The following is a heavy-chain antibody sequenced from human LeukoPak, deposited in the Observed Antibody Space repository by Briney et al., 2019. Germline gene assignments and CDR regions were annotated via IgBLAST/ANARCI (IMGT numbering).Heavy chain of an antibody. Sequence: ASVKVSCKPSGYTFTSYGISWVRQAPGRGLEWMGWISSYSGNTNYAHKFQGRVTMTTVTSTSTMELSHLRSDDTAVYYCAFCSSASCYQAPWLDPWAREPWSPSPQ. V-gene: IGHV1-18*01. CDR3: AFCSSASCYQAPWLDP. CDR1: GYTFTSYG. J-gene: IGHJ5*02. CDR2: ISSYSGNT. D-gene: IGHD2-2*01.